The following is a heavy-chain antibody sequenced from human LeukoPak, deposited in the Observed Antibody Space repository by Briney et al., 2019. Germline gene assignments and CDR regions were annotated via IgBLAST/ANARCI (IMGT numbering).Heavy chain of an antibody. J-gene: IGHJ4*02. D-gene: IGHD5-18*01. CDR2: ISGSGGIT. Sequence: GGSLRLSCAASGFTFINYAMSWVPRAPGRGREWVSAISGSGGITYYADSVKGRFTISRDNSKNTLYLQMNSLRAEDTAVYYCARMMDTAMAWLSFDYWGQGTLVTVSS. CDR3: ARMMDTAMAWLSFDY. V-gene: IGHV3-23*01. CDR1: GFTFINYA.